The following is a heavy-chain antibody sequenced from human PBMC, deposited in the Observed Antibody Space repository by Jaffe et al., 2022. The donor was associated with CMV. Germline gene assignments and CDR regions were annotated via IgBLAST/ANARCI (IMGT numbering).Heavy chain of an antibody. CDR3: ARGPFGDYDFWSGYYSNY. CDR1: GFNFSNYA. Sequence: EVQLVESGGGLVQPGGSLRLSCAASGFNFSNYAMHWVRQAPGKGLEYVSGVTSNGGSTNYANSVRGRFTISRDNSKNTLHLQMGSLRAEDMAVYYCARGPFGDYDFWSGYYSNYWGQGTLVTVSS. D-gene: IGHD3-3*01. V-gene: IGHV3-64*01. CDR2: VTSNGGST. J-gene: IGHJ4*02.